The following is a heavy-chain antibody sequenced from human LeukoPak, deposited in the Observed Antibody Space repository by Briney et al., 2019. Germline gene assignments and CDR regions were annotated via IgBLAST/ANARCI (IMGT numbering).Heavy chain of an antibody. CDR3: ARGISCSGGSCSGWFDP. D-gene: IGHD2-15*01. J-gene: IGHJ5*02. CDR2: ISAYNGNT. Sequence: ASVKVSCKASGYTFTSYGISWVRQAPGQGLEWMGWISAYNGNTNYAQKLQGRVTMTTDTSTSTAYMELRSLRSDDTAVYYCARGISCSGGSCSGWFDPWGQGTLVTVSS. V-gene: IGHV1-18*01. CDR1: GYTFTSYG.